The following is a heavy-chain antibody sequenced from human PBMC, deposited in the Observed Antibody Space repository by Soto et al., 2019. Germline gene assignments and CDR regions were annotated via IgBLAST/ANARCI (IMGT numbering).Heavy chain of an antibody. Sequence: SETLRLTCAASGFTMNNPTLRLFVHHPPGKGLEVSGEVFHSGSTNYNPSLKSRVTISVDKSKNQFSLNLTSVTAADTAVYYCTTMAQGKGSGTPCYRWLDPWGQGTLVTVS. CDR3: TTMAQGKGSGTPCYRWLDP. CDR1: GFTMNNPTL. CDR2: VFHSGST. J-gene: IGHJ5*02. V-gene: IGHV4-4*02. D-gene: IGHD2-2*01.